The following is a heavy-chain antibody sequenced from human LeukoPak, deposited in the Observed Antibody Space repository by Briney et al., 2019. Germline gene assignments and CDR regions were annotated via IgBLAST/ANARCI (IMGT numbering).Heavy chain of an antibody. J-gene: IGHJ4*02. V-gene: IGHV3-30*02. Sequence: PGGSLRLSCGASGFIFSNYGMLWVRQAPGKGLDWVAFKRYDGNNKLYADSVKGRFTISRDNSKNTLYLQMHSLRAEDTAVYYCAKDLGDYDSSGYYYGADYWGQGTLVTVSS. CDR1: GFIFSNYG. CDR2: KRYDGNNK. CDR3: AKDLGDYDSSGYYYGADY. D-gene: IGHD3-22*01.